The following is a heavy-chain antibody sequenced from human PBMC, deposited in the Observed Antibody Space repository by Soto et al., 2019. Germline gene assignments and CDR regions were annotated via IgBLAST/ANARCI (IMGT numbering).Heavy chain of an antibody. CDR3: ARDKITGLLDY. D-gene: IGHD2-8*02. CDR1: GGSFSGYY. V-gene: IGHV4-34*01. Sequence: QVQLQQWGAGLLKPSETLSLTCAVYGGSFSGYYWTWIRQPPGTGLEWIGEINHSGSTNYNPSLKSRVTISVDTSKNQFSLKLTSVTAADTAVYYCARDKITGLLDYWGQRTLVTVSS. J-gene: IGHJ4*02. CDR2: INHSGST.